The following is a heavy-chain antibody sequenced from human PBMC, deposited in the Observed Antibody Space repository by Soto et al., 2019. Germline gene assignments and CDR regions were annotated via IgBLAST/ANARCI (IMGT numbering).Heavy chain of an antibody. Sequence: QVQLQESGPGLVKPSQTLSLTCTVSGGSISSGGYYWSWTRQHPGRGLEWIGYIYYSGRTYYNPSLRSRVTISLDTSKNQFSLILSSVTAADTAVYYCARESHPYYCMDVWGKGATVTVSS. CDR2: IYYSGRT. V-gene: IGHV4-31*03. J-gene: IGHJ6*03. CDR3: ARESHPYYCMDV. CDR1: GGSISSGGYY.